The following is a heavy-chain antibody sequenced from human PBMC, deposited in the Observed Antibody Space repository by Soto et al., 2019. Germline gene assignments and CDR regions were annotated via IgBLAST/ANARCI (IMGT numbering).Heavy chain of an antibody. CDR1: GFTFSSYA. V-gene: IGHV3-23*01. D-gene: IGHD2-15*01. J-gene: IGHJ4*02. Sequence: EVQLLESGGGLVQPGGSLRLSCAASGFTFSSYAMSWVRQAPGKGLEWVSAISGSGGSTYYADSVKGRFTISRDNSKNPLYLQMNSLGAEDTAVYYCAKDDIVVVVAATRPLDYWGQGTLVTVSS. CDR3: AKDDIVVVVAATRPLDY. CDR2: ISGSGGST.